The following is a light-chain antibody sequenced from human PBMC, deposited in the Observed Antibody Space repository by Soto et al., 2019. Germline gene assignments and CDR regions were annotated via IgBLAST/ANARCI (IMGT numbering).Light chain of an antibody. CDR2: RNN. V-gene: IGLV1-47*01. CDR1: SSNIGSNY. J-gene: IGLJ2*01. CDR3: SAWDDSLSGRV. Sequence: QPVLTQPPSASGTPGQRVTISCSGSSSNIGSNYVSWYQQLPGTAPHLLIYRNNQRPSGVPDRFSGSKSGTSASLAISGLRSEDEADYYCSAWDDSLSGRVFGVGTKLTVL.